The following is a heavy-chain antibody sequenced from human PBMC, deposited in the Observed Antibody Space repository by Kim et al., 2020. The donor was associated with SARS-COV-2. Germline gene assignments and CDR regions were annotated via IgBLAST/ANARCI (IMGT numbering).Heavy chain of an antibody. D-gene: IGHD6-13*01. V-gene: IGHV3-11*01. CDR2: ISGSGTSI. CDR1: GFTFSDNY. CDR3: ARVGRYGSSWFSPFDS. J-gene: IGHJ4*02. Sequence: GGSLRLSCAASGFTFSDNYMTWIRQAPGKGLEWVSLISGSGTSIYYADSVKGRFTILRDNAKNSVYLHMDSLRAEDTAVYYCARVGRYGSSWFSPFDSLGQGSLVTVSS.